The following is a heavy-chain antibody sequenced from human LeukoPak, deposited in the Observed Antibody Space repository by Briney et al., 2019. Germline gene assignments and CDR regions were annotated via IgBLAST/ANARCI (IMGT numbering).Heavy chain of an antibody. D-gene: IGHD6-13*01. CDR1: GGTFSSYA. J-gene: IGHJ4*02. Sequence: ASVKVSCKASGGTFSSYAISWVRQAPGQGLEWMGRIIPILGIANYAQKFQGRVTITADKSTSTAYMELSSLRSEDTAVYYCARERPYSKGGGAFDYWGQGTLVTVSS. V-gene: IGHV1-69*04. CDR3: ARERPYSKGGGAFDY. CDR2: IIPILGIA.